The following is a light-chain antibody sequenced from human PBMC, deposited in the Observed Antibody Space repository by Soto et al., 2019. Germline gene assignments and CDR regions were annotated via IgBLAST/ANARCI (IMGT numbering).Light chain of an antibody. Sequence: SYELTQPPSVSVSPGQTASITCSGDKLGDIYPCWYQQKPGQSPVLVIYQDSKRPSGIPERFSGSNSGNTATLTISGTQAMDEADYYCQAWDSSIVVFGGGTKLTVL. CDR2: QDS. CDR3: QAWDSSIVV. CDR1: KLGDIY. J-gene: IGLJ2*01. V-gene: IGLV3-1*01.